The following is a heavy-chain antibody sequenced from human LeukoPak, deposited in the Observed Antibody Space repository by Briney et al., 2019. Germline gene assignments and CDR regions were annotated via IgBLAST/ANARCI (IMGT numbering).Heavy chain of an antibody. CDR2: IIPIFGTA. CDR3: ARGRGGYIYGIYYYYAMDV. D-gene: IGHD5-18*01. Sequence: GASVKVSCKASAGTFSSYAINWVRQAPGQGLEWTGGIIPIFGTANYAQKFQGRVTITADESTSTAYMELSSLSSEDTAVYYCARGRGGYIYGIYYYYAMDVWGQGTTVTVSS. J-gene: IGHJ6*02. CDR1: AGTFSSYA. V-gene: IGHV1-69*01.